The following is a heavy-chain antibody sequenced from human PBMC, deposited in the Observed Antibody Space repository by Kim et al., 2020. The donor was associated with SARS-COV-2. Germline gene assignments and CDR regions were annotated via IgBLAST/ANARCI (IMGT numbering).Heavy chain of an antibody. Sequence: GGSLRLSCAASGFTVSSNYMSWVRQAPGKGLEWVSVIYSGGSTYYADSVKGRFTISRDNSKNTLYLQMNSLRAEDTAVYYCARDVRWRIAAKMGSWFDPWGQGTLVTVSS. V-gene: IGHV3-66*01. CDR3: ARDVRWRIAAKMGSWFDP. D-gene: IGHD6-13*01. CDR2: IYSGGST. J-gene: IGHJ5*02. CDR1: GFTVSSNY.